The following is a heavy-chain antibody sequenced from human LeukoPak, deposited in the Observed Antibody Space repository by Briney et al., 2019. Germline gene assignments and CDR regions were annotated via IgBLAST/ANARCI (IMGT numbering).Heavy chain of an antibody. J-gene: IGHJ4*02. Sequence: GGSLRLSCAASGFTFSSYSMNWVRQAPGKWLEWVSSISSSSSYIYYADSVKGRFTISRDNAKNSLYLQMNSLRAEDTAVYYCARAYQLWSGTDYWGQGTLVTVSS. CDR3: ARAYQLWSGTDY. D-gene: IGHD5-18*01. V-gene: IGHV3-21*01. CDR1: GFTFSSYS. CDR2: ISSSSSYI.